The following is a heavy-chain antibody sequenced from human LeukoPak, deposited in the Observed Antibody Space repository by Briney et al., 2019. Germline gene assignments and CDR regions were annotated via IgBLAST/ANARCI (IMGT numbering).Heavy chain of an antibody. Sequence: SETLSLTCTVSGGSISSNSYYWGWIRQPPGKGLEWIGNIYYSGSTYYNPSLKSRVTISVDTSKNQFSLKLSSVTAADTAVYYCARQVRRLAAAGRVYGMDVWGQGTTVTVSS. CDR1: GGSISSNSYY. V-gene: IGHV4-39*01. CDR2: IYYSGST. CDR3: ARQVRRLAAAGRVYGMDV. J-gene: IGHJ6*02. D-gene: IGHD6-13*01.